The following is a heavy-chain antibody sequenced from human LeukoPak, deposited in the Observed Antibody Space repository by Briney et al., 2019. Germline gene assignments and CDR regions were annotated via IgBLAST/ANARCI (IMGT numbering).Heavy chain of an antibody. CDR1: GFTFSSYS. CDR2: ITTSSDTI. V-gene: IGHV3-48*01. Sequence: GGSLRLSCAASGFTFSSYSMNWVRQAPGKGLEWVSYITTSSDTIYYADSVKGRFTISRDNSKNTLYLQMNSLRAEDTAVYYCAKDPMGFWSGYPTPNWFDPWGQGTLVTVSS. J-gene: IGHJ5*02. CDR3: AKDPMGFWSGYPTPNWFDP. D-gene: IGHD3-3*01.